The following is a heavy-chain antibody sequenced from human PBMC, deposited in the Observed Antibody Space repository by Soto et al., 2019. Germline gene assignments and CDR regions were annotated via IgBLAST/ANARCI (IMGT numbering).Heavy chain of an antibody. Sequence: EVQLVESGGGLVQPGGSLKLSCTASGFSISNHWMNWVRQAPGKGLEWVANIKEDGTQTYYVDSVKGRSTISRDNAKNSVHLQMHILRAEDTAVYYCASATRSEIHVDYWGQGLLVHASS. V-gene: IGHV3-7*03. CDR2: IKEDGTQT. D-gene: IGHD3-3*01. CDR1: GFSISNHW. CDR3: ASATRSEIHVDY. J-gene: IGHJ4*02.